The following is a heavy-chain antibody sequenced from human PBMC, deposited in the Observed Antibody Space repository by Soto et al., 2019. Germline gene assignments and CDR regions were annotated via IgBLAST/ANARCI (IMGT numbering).Heavy chain of an antibody. CDR2: ISYSGGST. J-gene: IGHJ5*02. D-gene: IGHD1-7*01. V-gene: IGHV3-23*01. CDR1: GFTFSSYA. Sequence: GGSQRLSCAASGFTFSSYAMSWVRQAPGKGLEWVSAISYSGGSTYYADSVKGRFTISRDNSKNTLYLQMNSLRAEDTAVYYCARKEGFNWNYAWFDPWGQGTLVTVSS. CDR3: ARKEGFNWNYAWFDP.